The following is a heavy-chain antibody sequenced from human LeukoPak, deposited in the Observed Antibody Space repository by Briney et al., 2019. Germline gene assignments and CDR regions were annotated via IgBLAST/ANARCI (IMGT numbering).Heavy chain of an antibody. CDR2: INHSGST. CDR1: GGSFSGYY. CDR3: ARGSDVWGSYRYRYFDY. Sequence: SETLSLTCAVYGGSFSGYYWSWIRQPPGKGLEWIGEINHSGSTNYNPSLKSRVTISVDTSKNQFSLKLSSVTAADTAVYYCARGSDVWGSYRYRYFDYWGQGTLVTVSS. V-gene: IGHV4-34*01. J-gene: IGHJ4*02. D-gene: IGHD3-16*02.